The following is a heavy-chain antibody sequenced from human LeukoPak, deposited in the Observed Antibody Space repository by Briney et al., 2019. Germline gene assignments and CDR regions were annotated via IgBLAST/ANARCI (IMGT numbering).Heavy chain of an antibody. D-gene: IGHD3-9*01. CDR3: ARVYFAFPDYYGMGV. CDR2: IYTSGST. Sequence: PSETLSLTCTVSGGSISSYYWSWVRQPAGKGLEWIGRIYTSGSTNYNPSLKSRVTMSVDTSKNQFSLKLSSVTAADTAVYYCARVYFAFPDYYGMGVWGQGTTVTVSS. J-gene: IGHJ6*02. CDR1: GGSISSYY. V-gene: IGHV4-4*07.